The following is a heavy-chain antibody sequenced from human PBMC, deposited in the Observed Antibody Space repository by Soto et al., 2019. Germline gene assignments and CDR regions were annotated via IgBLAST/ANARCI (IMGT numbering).Heavy chain of an antibody. J-gene: IGHJ4*02. CDR1: GFTFSADV. CDR2: ISGSGDVT. V-gene: IGHV3-23*01. D-gene: IGHD3-3*01. Sequence: EAQLLESGGDSAQPGGSLRLSCAASGFTFSADVYNWVRQAPEKGLEWVSGISGSGDVTYYADSVRGRFTISRDNSKNTLYLQMNSLRAEDTAIYCCAKEESTFGEGYWGRGTLVTVSS. CDR3: AKEESTFGEGY.